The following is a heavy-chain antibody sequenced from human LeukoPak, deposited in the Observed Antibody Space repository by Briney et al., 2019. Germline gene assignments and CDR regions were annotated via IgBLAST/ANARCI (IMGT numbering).Heavy chain of an antibody. D-gene: IGHD2-15*01. CDR3: ARVSKLYCSGGSCYSYYYYGMDV. J-gene: IGHJ6*02. Sequence: GGPLRLSCAASGFTFSDYYMSWIRQAPGKGLEWVSYISSSGSTIYYADSVKGRFTISRDNAKNSLYLQMNSLRAEDTAVYYCARVSKLYCSGGSCYSYYYYGMDVWGQGTTVTVSS. CDR2: ISSSGSTI. V-gene: IGHV3-11*01. CDR1: GFTFSDYY.